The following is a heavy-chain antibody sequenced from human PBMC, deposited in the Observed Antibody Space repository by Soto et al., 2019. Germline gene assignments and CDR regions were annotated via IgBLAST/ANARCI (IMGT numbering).Heavy chain of an antibody. CDR2: IYHSGRS. Sequence: QVQLQESGPGLVKPSGTLSLTCAVSGGSISSNHWWSWVGQPPAKGVRWIGEIYHSGRSNSSPSLKSRLTLSVDKPNTQFSLKLSSGTAADTAVYYCARLPGIAAAGTFKGTPGRDDSWGQGTLVTVSS. CDR1: GGSISSNHW. V-gene: IGHV4-4*02. D-gene: IGHD6-13*01. J-gene: IGHJ4*02. CDR3: ARLPGIAAAGTFKGTPGRDDS.